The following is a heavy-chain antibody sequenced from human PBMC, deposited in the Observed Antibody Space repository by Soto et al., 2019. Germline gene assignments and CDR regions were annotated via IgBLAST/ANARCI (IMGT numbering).Heavy chain of an antibody. Sequence: EVQLVESGGGLVQPGGSLRLSCAASGFTVSSNYMSWVRQAPGKGLEWVSVIYSGGSTYYADSVKGRFTISRDNSKNTLYLQMNSLRAEDTAVYYCARSHATHDYGDSPFDYWGQGTLVTVSS. D-gene: IGHD4-17*01. CDR1: GFTVSSNY. J-gene: IGHJ4*02. V-gene: IGHV3-66*01. CDR3: ARSHATHDYGDSPFDY. CDR2: IYSGGST.